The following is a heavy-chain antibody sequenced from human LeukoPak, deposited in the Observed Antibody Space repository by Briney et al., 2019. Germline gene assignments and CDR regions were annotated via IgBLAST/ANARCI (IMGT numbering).Heavy chain of an antibody. J-gene: IGHJ4*02. Sequence: GGSLRLSCAASGFTFSGYWMSWVRQAPGKGLEWVANIKQDGSEMYYLDSVKGRFIISRDNAKNSLYLQMNSLRAEDTAVYYCARISSRSGSYYWGQGTLVTVSS. CDR1: GFTFSGYW. CDR2: IKQDGSEM. CDR3: ARISSRSGSYY. V-gene: IGHV3-7*01. D-gene: IGHD1-26*01.